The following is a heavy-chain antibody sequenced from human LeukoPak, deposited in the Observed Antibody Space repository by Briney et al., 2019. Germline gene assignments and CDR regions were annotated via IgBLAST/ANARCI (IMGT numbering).Heavy chain of an antibody. CDR1: GGSISSGGYY. CDR2: IYYSGST. CDR3: ARDRHYYDSSGYFRTCWFDP. Sequence: PSQTLSLTRTVSGGSISSGGYYWSWIRQHPGKGLEWIGYIYYSGSTYYNPSLKSRVTISVDTSKNQFSLKLSSVTAADTAVYYCARDRHYYDSSGYFRTCWFDPWGQGTLVTVSS. J-gene: IGHJ5*02. V-gene: IGHV4-31*03. D-gene: IGHD3-22*01.